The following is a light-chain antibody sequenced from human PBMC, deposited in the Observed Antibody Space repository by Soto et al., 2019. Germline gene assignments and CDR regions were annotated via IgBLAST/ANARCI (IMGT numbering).Light chain of an antibody. CDR1: SSDVGSYNL. CDR2: EVS. J-gene: IGLJ2*01. CDR3: CSYAGSSTFHVV. V-gene: IGLV2-23*02. Sequence: QSALTQPASVSGSPGQSITISCTGTSSDVGSYNLVSWYQQHPGKVPKLMIYEVSKRPSGVSNRFSGSKSGNTASLTISGLQAEDEADYYCCSYAGSSTFHVVFGGGTKLTVL.